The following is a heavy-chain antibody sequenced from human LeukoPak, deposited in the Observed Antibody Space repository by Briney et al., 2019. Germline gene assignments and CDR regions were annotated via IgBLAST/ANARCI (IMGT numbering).Heavy chain of an antibody. J-gene: IGHJ4*02. CDR1: GFTFSSYA. CDR3: ARSYSTSHFYFDF. CDR2: ISSSGSDT. Sequence: GGSLRLSCAASGFTFSSYAMSWVRQAPGKGLEWVSAISSSGSDTYHADSVKGRFTISRDKSKNTLYLQMNSLRAEDTAVYYCARSYSTSHFYFDFWGRGALVTVSS. D-gene: IGHD2-2*01. V-gene: IGHV3-23*01.